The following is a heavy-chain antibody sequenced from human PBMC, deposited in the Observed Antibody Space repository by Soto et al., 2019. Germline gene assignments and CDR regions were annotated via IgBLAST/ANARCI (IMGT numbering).Heavy chain of an antibody. CDR1: GFTFSSYG. V-gene: IGHV3-33*01. CDR3: ARDFGGTHTYFDY. Sequence: PGGSLRLSCAASGFTFSSYGMHWVRQAPGKGLEWVAVIWYDGSNKYYADSVKGRFTISRDNSKNTLYLQMNSLRAEDTAVYYCARDFGGTHTYFDYWGQGTLVTVSS. J-gene: IGHJ4*02. D-gene: IGHD2-15*01. CDR2: IWYDGSNK.